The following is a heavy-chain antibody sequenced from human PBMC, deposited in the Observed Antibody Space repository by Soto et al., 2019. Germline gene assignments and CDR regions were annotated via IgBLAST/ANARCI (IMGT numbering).Heavy chain of an antibody. CDR2: IRSDGSIT. CDR3: ARSDWFDL. Sequence: LRLSCAASGFTFSGYWMHWVRQAPGKGLVWVSRIRSDGSITSYADSVKGRFTISRGNARNTLYLQMNSLRAEDTAVYYCARSDWFDLCGRGSLVTVS. V-gene: IGHV3-74*01. J-gene: IGHJ5*02. CDR1: GFTFSGYW.